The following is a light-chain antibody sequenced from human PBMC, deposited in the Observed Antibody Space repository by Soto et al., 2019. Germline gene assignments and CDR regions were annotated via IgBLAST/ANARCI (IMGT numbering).Light chain of an antibody. J-gene: IGKJ1*01. CDR1: QTVNTY. Sequence: DIQMTQSPSSLSAYVGDRVTISCRASQTVNTYVNWYLQKPGKAPKLLIYAASSLHSGVPSRFSGSGSGTYFTLIISCLQPEDFATYYFQQSFSTPRTFGQGTKV. CDR2: AAS. V-gene: IGKV1-39*01. CDR3: QQSFSTPRT.